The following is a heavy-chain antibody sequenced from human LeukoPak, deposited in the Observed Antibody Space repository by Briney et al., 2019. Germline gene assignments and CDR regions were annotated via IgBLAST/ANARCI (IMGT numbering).Heavy chain of an antibody. V-gene: IGHV1-69*05. D-gene: IGHD3-22*01. J-gene: IGHJ4*02. CDR3: ARDRYYDSSGYPGSY. CDR2: IIPIFGTA. Sequence: GSSVKVSCKASGGTFSSYAISWVRQAPGQGLEWMGRIIPIFGTANYAQKFQGRVTITTDESTSTAYMELSSLRSEDTAVYYCARDRYYDSSGYPGSYWGQGTLVTVSS. CDR1: GGTFSSYA.